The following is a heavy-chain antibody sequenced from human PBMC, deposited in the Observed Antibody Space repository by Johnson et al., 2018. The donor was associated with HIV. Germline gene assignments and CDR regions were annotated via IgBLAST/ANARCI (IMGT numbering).Heavy chain of an antibody. V-gene: IGHV3-53*01. CDR3: ATSHGSHGAFDI. D-gene: IGHD1-26*01. J-gene: IGHJ3*02. CDR2: IYSGGST. CDR1: GFTLVVYG. Sequence: VQLVDSGGSVVRPGGSLRLSCATSGFTLVVYGMRWVRQVPGKGLEWVPVIYSGGSTYSADHVKGRFTISRDNSKNTLYLQMNSLRAEDTAVYYCATSHGSHGAFDIWGQGTMVTVSS.